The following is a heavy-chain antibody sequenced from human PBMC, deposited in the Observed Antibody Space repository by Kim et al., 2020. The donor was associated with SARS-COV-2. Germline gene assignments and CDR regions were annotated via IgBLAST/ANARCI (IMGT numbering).Heavy chain of an antibody. Sequence: GGSLRLSCAASGFTFSRHAMHWVRQAPGKGLEWVAIVLSDGGSKYYADSVKGRFTTSRDNSKNTLYLQLNSLRTDDTAVYYCARDITGSWSVDYWGRGTLVTVSS. D-gene: IGHD1-26*01. J-gene: IGHJ4*02. V-gene: IGHV3-30*04. CDR1: GFTFSRHA. CDR2: VLSDGGSK. CDR3: ARDITGSWSVDY.